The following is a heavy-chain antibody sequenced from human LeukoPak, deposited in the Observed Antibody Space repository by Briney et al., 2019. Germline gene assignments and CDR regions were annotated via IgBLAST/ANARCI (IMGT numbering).Heavy chain of an antibody. CDR1: GYTFTGYY. Sequence: ASVKVPCKASGYTFTGYYMHWVRQAPGQGLEWMGWINPNSGGTNYAQKFQGRVTMTRDTSISTAYMELSRLRSDDTAVYYCARDSGPRIVVVTAIRYWGQGTLVTVSS. J-gene: IGHJ4*02. V-gene: IGHV1-2*02. CDR2: INPNSGGT. D-gene: IGHD2-21*02. CDR3: ARDSGPRIVVVTAIRY.